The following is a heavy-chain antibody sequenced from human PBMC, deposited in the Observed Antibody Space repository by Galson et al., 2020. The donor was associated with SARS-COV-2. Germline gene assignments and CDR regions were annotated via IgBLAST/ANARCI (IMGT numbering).Heavy chain of an antibody. J-gene: IGHJ6*03. CDR3: AKDFVRGIGYMDV. V-gene: IGHV3-23*01. D-gene: IGHD3-10*02. CDR2: TSPTT. CDR1: GFTYSSYG. Sequence: GQSPKISCVASGFTYSSYGMSCVRQAPGQGLDWVATTSPTTYYADPVRRRFIISRDDSKNTLYLQMNGLSADDTAVYYCAKDFVRGIGYMDVWGPGTTVTVSS.